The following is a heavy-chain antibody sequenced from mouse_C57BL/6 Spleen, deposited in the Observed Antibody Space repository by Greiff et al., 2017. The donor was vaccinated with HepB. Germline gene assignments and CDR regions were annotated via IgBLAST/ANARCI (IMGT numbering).Heavy chain of an antibody. CDR3: ARIATQVVATHWYFDV. V-gene: IGHV1-55*01. CDR1: GYTFTSYW. D-gene: IGHD1-1*01. CDR2: IYPGSGST. J-gene: IGHJ1*03. Sequence: VQLQQPGAELVKPGASVKMSCKASGYTFTSYWITWVKQRPGQGLEWIGDIYPGSGSTNYNEKFKSKATLTVDTTSSTAYMQLSSLTSEDSAVYYCARIATQVVATHWYFDVWGTGTTVTVTS.